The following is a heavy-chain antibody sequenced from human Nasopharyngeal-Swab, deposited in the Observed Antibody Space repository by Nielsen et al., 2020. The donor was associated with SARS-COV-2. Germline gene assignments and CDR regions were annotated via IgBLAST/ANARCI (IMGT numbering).Heavy chain of an antibody. D-gene: IGHD6-13*01. CDR1: GFTFSGYW. J-gene: IGHJ4*02. V-gene: IGHV3-7*01. CDR3: VRLSIAAAGVDF. Sequence: LSLTCAASGFTFSGYWMSWVRQAPGKGLEWVANIKQDGSETYYVDSVKGRFTISGDNAKNSLYLQMNSLRAEDTAVFYCVRLSIAAAGVDFWGQGTLVTVSS. CDR2: IKQDGSET.